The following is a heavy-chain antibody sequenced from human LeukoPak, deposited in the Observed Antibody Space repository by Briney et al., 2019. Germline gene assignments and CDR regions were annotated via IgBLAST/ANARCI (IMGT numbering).Heavy chain of an antibody. J-gene: IGHJ4*02. Sequence: SETLSLTCTVSGGSISSYSWSWIRQPPGKGLEWIGHIYYSGSTNYNPSLKSRVTISVDTSKNQFSLKLSSVTAADTAVYYCARHSGSYYFFDYWGQGTLVTVSS. CDR1: GGSISSYS. D-gene: IGHD1-26*01. CDR3: ARHSGSYYFFDY. V-gene: IGHV4-59*01. CDR2: IYYSGST.